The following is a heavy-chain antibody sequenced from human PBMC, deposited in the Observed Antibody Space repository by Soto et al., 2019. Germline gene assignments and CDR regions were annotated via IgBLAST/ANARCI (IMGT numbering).Heavy chain of an antibody. D-gene: IGHD3-10*01. CDR3: ARDSPWLYFDY. J-gene: IGHJ4*02. V-gene: IGHV4-59*01. CDR2: IYYSGNT. CDR1: GGSISIYY. Sequence: LSLTCTVSGGSISIYYWSWIRQPPGKGLEWIGYIYYSGNTNYNPSLKSRVTISVDTSKNQFSLKLSSVTAADTAVYYCARDSPWLYFDYWGQGTRVTVSS.